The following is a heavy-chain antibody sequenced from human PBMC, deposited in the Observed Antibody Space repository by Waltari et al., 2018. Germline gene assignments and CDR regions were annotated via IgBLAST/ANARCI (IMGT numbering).Heavy chain of an antibody. CDR3: ARDLDQNCSSTSCYGAYYYYGMDV. CDR1: GYTFTSYY. J-gene: IGHJ6*02. CDR2: INPSGGST. D-gene: IGHD2-2*01. Sequence: QVQLVQSGAEVKKPGASVKVSCKASGYTFTSYYMHWVRQAPGQGLEWMGIINPSGGSTSYAQNVQGRVTRTRDTSTSTVYMELSSMRSEDTAVYYCARDLDQNCSSTSCYGAYYYYGMDVWGQGTTVTVSS. V-gene: IGHV1-46*01.